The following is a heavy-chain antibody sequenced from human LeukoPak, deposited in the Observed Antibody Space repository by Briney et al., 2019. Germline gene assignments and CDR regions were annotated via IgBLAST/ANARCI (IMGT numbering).Heavy chain of an antibody. V-gene: IGHV3-7*01. J-gene: IGHJ6*03. Sequence: GGSLRLSCAASGFTFSSYWMSWVRQAPGKGLEWVANIKQDGSEKYYVDSVKGRFTISRDNAKNSLYLQMNSLRAEDTAVYYCAXAGWYYYDSSSYMDVWGKGTTVTVSS. CDR2: IKQDGSEK. CDR1: GFTFSSYW. D-gene: IGHD3-22*01. CDR3: AXAGWYYYDSSSYMDV.